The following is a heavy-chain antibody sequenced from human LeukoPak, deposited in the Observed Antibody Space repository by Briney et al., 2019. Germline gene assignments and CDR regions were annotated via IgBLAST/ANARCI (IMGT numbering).Heavy chain of an antibody. CDR1: GGTFSSYA. CDR3: AREKAFRHRKSGNLDDAFDI. CDR2: IIPIFGTA. V-gene: IGHV1-69*05. J-gene: IGHJ3*02. Sequence: GASVKVSCKASGGTFSSYAISWVRQAPGQGLEWMGGIIPIFGTANYAQKFQGRVTITTDESTSTAYMELSSLRSEDTAVYYCAREKAFRHRKSGNLDDAFDIWGQGTMVTVSS. D-gene: IGHD1-26*01.